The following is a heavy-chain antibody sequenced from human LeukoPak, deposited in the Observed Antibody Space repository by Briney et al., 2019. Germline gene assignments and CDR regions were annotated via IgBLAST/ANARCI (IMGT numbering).Heavy chain of an antibody. J-gene: IGHJ4*02. Sequence: PGGSLRLSCAASGFTFSSYAMSWVRQAPGKGREWVSAISGSGGSTYYADSVKGRFTISRENAKKTLYLQMKSVRAEDTDVYYCATPTRGYCSSTSCPMGGNYFDYWGQGTLVTVSS. V-gene: IGHV3-23*01. CDR1: GFTFSSYA. D-gene: IGHD2-2*01. CDR2: ISGSGGST. CDR3: ATPTRGYCSSTSCPMGGNYFDY.